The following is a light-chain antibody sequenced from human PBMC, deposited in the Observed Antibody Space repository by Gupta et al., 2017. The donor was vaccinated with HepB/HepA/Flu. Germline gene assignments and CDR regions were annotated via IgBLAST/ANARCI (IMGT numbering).Light chain of an antibody. J-gene: IGKJ1*01. CDR3: QHFHSYPWT. CDR1: ESISRW. CDR2: QAS. Sequence: DIQMTQFPSSLSASIGDRVTITCRASESISRWLAWYQQKPGRAPKLLVNQASTLQSGVSSRFSGSGAGTEFTLTISSLQPDDFATYYCQHFHSYPWTFGQGTKVEVK. V-gene: IGKV1-5*03.